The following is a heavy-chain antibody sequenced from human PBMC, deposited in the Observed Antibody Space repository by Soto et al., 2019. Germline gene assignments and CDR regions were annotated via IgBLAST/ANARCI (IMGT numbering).Heavy chain of an antibody. V-gene: IGHV3-23*01. CDR2: ISGSGGST. D-gene: IGHD3-3*01. CDR1: GFTFSSYA. Sequence: GESLKISCAASGFTFSSYAMSWVRQAPGKGLEWVSAISGSGGSTYYADSVKGRFTISRDNSKNTLYLQMNSLRAEDTAVYYCAKDPLPYDFWSGYYDYWGQGTLVTVSS. J-gene: IGHJ4*02. CDR3: AKDPLPYDFWSGYYDY.